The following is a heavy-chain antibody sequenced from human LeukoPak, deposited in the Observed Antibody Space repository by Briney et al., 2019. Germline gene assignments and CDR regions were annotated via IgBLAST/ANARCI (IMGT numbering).Heavy chain of an antibody. J-gene: IGHJ4*02. CDR1: GFTFSDYH. D-gene: IGHD3-10*01. CDR3: ARPINSGSYYKPVVTAIEY. CDR2: ISSSGSTI. Sequence: GGSLRLSCAASGFTFSDYHMSWIRQAPGKGLEWVSYISSSGSTIYYADSVKGRFTISRDNAKNLPYLQMNSLRAEDTAVYYCARPINSGSYYKPVVTAIEYWGQGTLVTVSS. V-gene: IGHV3-11*01.